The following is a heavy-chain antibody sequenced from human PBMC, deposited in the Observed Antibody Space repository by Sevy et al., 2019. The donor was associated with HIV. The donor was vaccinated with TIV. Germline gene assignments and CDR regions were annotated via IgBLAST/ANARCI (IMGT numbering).Heavy chain of an antibody. D-gene: IGHD2-2*01. CDR1: GGCLSGYY. CDR3: ARHCSGTSCSHAFDI. J-gene: IGHJ3*02. CDR2: INHSGGT. V-gene: IGHV4-34*01. Sequence: SETLSLTCAVYGGCLSGYYWSWIRQPPGKGLEWIGEINHSGGTNYNPSLKSRVTISVDTSKNQFSLKLSSVTAADTAVYYCARHCSGTSCSHAFDIWGQGSMVTVSS.